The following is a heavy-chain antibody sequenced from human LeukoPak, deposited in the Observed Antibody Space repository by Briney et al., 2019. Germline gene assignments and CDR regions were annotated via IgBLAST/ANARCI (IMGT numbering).Heavy chain of an antibody. D-gene: IGHD4-17*01. CDR1: GGSIGSYF. J-gene: IGHJ5*02. V-gene: IGHV4-59*08. Sequence: SETLFLTCTVSGGSIGSYFWSWLRQPPGKGLEWIGSIYYSGSTYYNPSLKSRVTISVDTSKNQFSLKLSSVTAADTAVYYCARHDYGDYGGGGRFDPWGQGTLVTVSS. CDR3: ARHDYGDYGGGGRFDP. CDR2: IYYSGST.